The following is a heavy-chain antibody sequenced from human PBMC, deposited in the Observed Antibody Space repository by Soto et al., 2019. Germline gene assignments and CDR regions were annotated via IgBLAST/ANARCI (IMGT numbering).Heavy chain of an antibody. J-gene: IGHJ4*02. CDR3: AKHWSWNDGRHFDC. V-gene: IGHV3-23*01. CDR1: GFTFNNYA. CDR2: ISGGGVTT. D-gene: IGHD1-1*01. Sequence: PGGSLRLSCAASGFTFNNYAMSWVRQAPGKGLEWVSTISGGGVTTYYADSVKGRFTISRDNSKNTLSLQMNTLRAEDTAVYYCAKHWSWNDGRHFDCWGQGTLVTVSS.